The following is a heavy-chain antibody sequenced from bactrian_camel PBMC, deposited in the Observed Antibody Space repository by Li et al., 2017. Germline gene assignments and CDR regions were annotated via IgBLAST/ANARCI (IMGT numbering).Heavy chain of an antibody. CDR3: ARGPRPLNSCHLESPPYNY. CDR2: TYTGDGRK. D-gene: IGHD1*01. J-gene: IGHJ4*01. Sequence: VQLVESGGGSVQAGGSLTLSCIGSGDTFLNSCMGWFRQAPGKKREAVAITYTGDGRKWYVDSVKGRFTISKDNAKKTVYLQMNNLKPEDTAMYYCARGPRPLNSCHLESPPYNYWGQGTQVT. V-gene: IGHV3S54*01. CDR1: GDTFLNSC.